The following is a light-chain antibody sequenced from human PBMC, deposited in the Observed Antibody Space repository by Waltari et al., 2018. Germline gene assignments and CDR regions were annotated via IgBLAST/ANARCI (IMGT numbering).Light chain of an antibody. Sequence: QSALTQPASVSGSPGQSITISCTGTCSDVGRYNLVSWYQQHPGKAPKLMIYEGSNRPSGISHRFSGSKSGNTASLTISGLQAEDEADYYCCSYAVGAIYVFGTGTKVTVL. V-gene: IGLV2-23*01. CDR1: CSDVGRYNL. CDR2: EGS. CDR3: CSYAVGAIYV. J-gene: IGLJ1*01.